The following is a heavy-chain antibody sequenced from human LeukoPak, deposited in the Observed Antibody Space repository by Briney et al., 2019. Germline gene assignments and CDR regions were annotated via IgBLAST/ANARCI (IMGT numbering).Heavy chain of an antibody. D-gene: IGHD4-11*01. V-gene: IGHV4-39*07. J-gene: IGHJ6*03. CDR2: INHSGST. Sequence: PSETLSLTCTVSGDSINSGGYYWGWIRQPPGKGLEWIGEINHSGSTNYNPSLKSRVTISVDTSKNQFSLKLNSVTAADTAIYYCARGNMWDYRRYYYYMDVWGKGTTVTVSS. CDR1: GDSINSGGYY. CDR3: ARGNMWDYRRYYYYMDV.